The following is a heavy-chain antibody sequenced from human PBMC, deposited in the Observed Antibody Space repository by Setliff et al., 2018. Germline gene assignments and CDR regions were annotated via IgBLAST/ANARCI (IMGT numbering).Heavy chain of an antibody. CDR1: GFTFDDYV. J-gene: IGHJ4*02. V-gene: IGHV3-20*04. Sequence: GGSLRLSCAASGFTFDDYVMSWVRQAPGKGLEWVSDINRNGGRIGYADSVKGRFTISRDNAKNSLHLQMNRLRAEDTALYYCAKDRSRDYDDSSGYDHWGQGTLVTVSS. CDR2: INRNGGRI. CDR3: AKDRSRDYDDSSGYDH. D-gene: IGHD3-22*01.